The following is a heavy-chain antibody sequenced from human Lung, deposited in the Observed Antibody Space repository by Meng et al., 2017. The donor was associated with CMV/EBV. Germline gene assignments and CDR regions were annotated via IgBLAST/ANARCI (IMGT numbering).Heavy chain of an antibody. CDR2: IRYDGSNP. Sequence: GGSLRLSCAASGFSFSNYAMHWVRQAPGKGLEWVAFIRYDGSNPYYVDSVKGRFIISRDNSKRTLYLQMNSLRAEDTAVYYCAKDLSYCTTTSCFEGSRFYYAMDVWGQGTXVTVSS. V-gene: IGHV3-30*02. D-gene: IGHD2-2*01. CDR1: GFSFSNYA. CDR3: AKDLSYCTTTSCFEGSRFYYAMDV. J-gene: IGHJ6*02.